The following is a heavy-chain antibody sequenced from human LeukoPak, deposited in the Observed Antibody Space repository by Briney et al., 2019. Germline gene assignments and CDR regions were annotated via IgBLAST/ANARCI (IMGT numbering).Heavy chain of an antibody. V-gene: IGHV3-74*01. Sequence: PGGSLRLSCAASGFTFSSYWMHWVRQAPGKGLVWVSRINSDGSSTSYADSVKGRFTVSRDNAKNTLYLQMNSLRAEDTAVYYCARVSYYDFWSGYPTDYWDQGTLVTVSS. CDR2: INSDGSST. CDR1: GFTFSSYW. D-gene: IGHD3-3*01. CDR3: ARVSYYDFWSGYPTDY. J-gene: IGHJ4*02.